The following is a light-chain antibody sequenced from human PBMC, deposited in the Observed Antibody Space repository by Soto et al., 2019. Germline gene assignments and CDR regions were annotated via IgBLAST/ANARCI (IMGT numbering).Light chain of an antibody. CDR3: QQYNNWPLT. V-gene: IGKV3-15*01. J-gene: IGKJ3*01. Sequence: EIVLTQSPATLSMSPGERAALSCRASQSVGIHLAWYQQKPGQAPRLLLYSASTRAAGIPPSFSASGSGTEFTLTISSLQSEDFAVYYCQQYNNWPLTFGPGNRVDIK. CDR2: SAS. CDR1: QSVGIH.